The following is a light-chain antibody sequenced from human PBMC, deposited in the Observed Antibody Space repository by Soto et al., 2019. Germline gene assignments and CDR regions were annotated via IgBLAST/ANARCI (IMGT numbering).Light chain of an antibody. Sequence: DGVRTETPLSVDVTPGRPASISCKSRQSLLHSDGRTYLYWYLQKPGQSQQLLIYEVSKGFSGVPDRFSGSGSGTAYKLKISRVQAEEAGVSYCMPPISPPINFGQGTRLEI. V-gene: IGKV2D-29*02. J-gene: IGKJ5*01. CDR1: QSLLHSDGRTY. CDR2: EVS. CDR3: MPPISPPIN.